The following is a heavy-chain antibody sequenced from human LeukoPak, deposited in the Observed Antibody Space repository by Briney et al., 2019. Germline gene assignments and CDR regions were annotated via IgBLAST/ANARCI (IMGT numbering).Heavy chain of an antibody. D-gene: IGHD6-13*01. J-gene: IGHJ6*03. V-gene: IGHV1-2*02. CDR3: ARGYGSSWYPPSYYYYMDV. CDR2: INPNSGGT. CDR1: GYTFTGYY. Sequence: ASVKVSCKASGYTFTGYYMHWVRQAPGQGLEWMGWINPNSGGTNYARKFQGRVTMTRDTSISTAYMELSRLRSDDTAVYYCARGYGSSWYPPSYYYYMDVWGKGTTVTISS.